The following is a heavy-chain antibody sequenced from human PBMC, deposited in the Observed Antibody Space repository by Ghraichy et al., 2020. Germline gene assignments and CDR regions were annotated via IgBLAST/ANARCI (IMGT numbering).Heavy chain of an antibody. Sequence: GGSLNISCAASGFTFTSYWMSWVRQAPGKGLEWVANIKQDGSEKYYVDSVKGRFTISRDNAKNSVYLQMNSLRAEDTAVYYCARVSTGSSGWYPEYFQHWGQGTLVTVSS. V-gene: IGHV3-7*01. J-gene: IGHJ1*01. CDR1: GFTFTSYW. CDR3: ARVSTGSSGWYPEYFQH. CDR2: IKQDGSEK. D-gene: IGHD6-19*01.